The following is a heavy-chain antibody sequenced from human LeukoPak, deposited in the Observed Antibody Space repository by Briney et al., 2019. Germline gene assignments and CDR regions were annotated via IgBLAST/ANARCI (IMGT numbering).Heavy chain of an antibody. CDR3: ARDSYDFWSGNSDYYYYYYMDV. CDR1: GGSFSGYY. Sequence: PSETLSLTCAVYGGSFSGYYWSWIRQPPGKGLEWIGEINHSGSTNYNPSLKSRVTISVDTSKNQFSLKLSSVTAADTAVYYCARDSYDFWSGNSDYYYYYYMDVWGKGTTVTVSS. V-gene: IGHV4-34*01. D-gene: IGHD3-3*01. CDR2: INHSGST. J-gene: IGHJ6*03.